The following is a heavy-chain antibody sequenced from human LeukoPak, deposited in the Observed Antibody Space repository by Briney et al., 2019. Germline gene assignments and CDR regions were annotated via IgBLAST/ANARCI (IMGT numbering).Heavy chain of an antibody. CDR3: ARETRPDIGVSGWFDP. Sequence: SETLSLTCTVSGYSISSGYDWGWIRQPPGKGLEWIGTIYHRGSTYYSPSLKSRVTISGDTSKNQFSLKLSSVTAADTAVYYCARETRPDIGVSGWFDPWGQGTLVTVSS. J-gene: IGHJ5*02. V-gene: IGHV4-38-2*02. D-gene: IGHD5-12*01. CDR1: GYSISSGYD. CDR2: IYHRGST.